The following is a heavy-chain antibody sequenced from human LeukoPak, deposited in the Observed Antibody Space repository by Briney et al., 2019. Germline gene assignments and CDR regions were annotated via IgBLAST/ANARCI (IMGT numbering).Heavy chain of an antibody. D-gene: IGHD1-26*01. CDR1: GFTVSSNY. CDR2: IYSGGST. Sequence: GGSLRLSCAASGFTVSSNYMSWVRQAPGKGLEWVSVIYSGGSTYSADSVKGRFTISRDNSKNTLFLQMNSLRAEDTAVYYCAREGPGRPIDYWGQGTLVTVCS. V-gene: IGHV3-66*01. J-gene: IGHJ4*02. CDR3: AREGPGRPIDY.